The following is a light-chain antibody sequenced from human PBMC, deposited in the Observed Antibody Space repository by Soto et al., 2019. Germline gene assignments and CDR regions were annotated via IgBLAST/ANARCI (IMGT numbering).Light chain of an antibody. CDR2: GAS. Sequence: EIVMTQSPATLSGSPGEISSLSCMASQSVSSNLAWYQQKPGQAPRLLIYGASTRATGIPARFSGSGSGTEFTLTISSLQSEDFAVYYCQQYNNWPPWTFGQGTKVDI. V-gene: IGKV3-15*01. J-gene: IGKJ1*01. CDR1: QSVSSN. CDR3: QQYNNWPPWT.